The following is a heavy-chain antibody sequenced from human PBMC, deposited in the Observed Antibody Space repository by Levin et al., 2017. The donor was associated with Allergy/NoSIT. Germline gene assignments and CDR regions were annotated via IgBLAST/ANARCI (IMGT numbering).Heavy chain of an antibody. CDR1: GGSISSGGYS. CDR2: IYLSGST. CDR3: ARVAGYSYGYYFDY. V-gene: IGHV4-30-2*01. J-gene: IGHJ4*02. Sequence: SETLSLTCAVSGGSISSGGYSWSWIRQPPGKGLEWIGNIYLSGSTYYNPSLKSRVTISVYRSKNHFSLNLSSVTAADTAVYYCARVAGYSYGYYFDYWGQETLVTVSS. D-gene: IGHD5-18*01.